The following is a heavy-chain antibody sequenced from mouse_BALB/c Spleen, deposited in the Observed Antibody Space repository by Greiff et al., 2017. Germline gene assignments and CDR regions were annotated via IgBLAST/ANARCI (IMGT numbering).Heavy chain of an antibody. CDR2: ISSGGSYT. CDR3: ARKEIYYDYDVDY. Sequence: EVNVVESGGDLVKPGGSLKLSCAASGFTFSSYGMSWVRQTPDKRLEWVATISSGGSYTYYPDSVKGRFTISRDNAKNTLYLQMSSLKSEDTAMYYCARKEIYYDYDVDYWGQGTTLTVSS. CDR1: GFTFSSYG. J-gene: IGHJ2*01. D-gene: IGHD2-4*01. V-gene: IGHV5-6*01.